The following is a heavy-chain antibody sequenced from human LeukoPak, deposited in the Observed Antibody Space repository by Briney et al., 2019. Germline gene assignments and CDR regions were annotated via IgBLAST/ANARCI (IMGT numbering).Heavy chain of an antibody. D-gene: IGHD2-15*01. CDR2: IYTSGST. CDR1: GGSISSGSYY. V-gene: IGHV4-61*02. CDR3: ARDGYCSGGSCSFDY. J-gene: IGHJ4*02. Sequence: PSQTLSLTCTVSGGSISSGSYYWSWIRQPAGKGLEWIGRIYTSGSTNYNRSLKSRVTISVDTSKNQFSLKLSSVTAADTAVYYCARDGYCSGGSCSFDYWGQGTLVTVSS.